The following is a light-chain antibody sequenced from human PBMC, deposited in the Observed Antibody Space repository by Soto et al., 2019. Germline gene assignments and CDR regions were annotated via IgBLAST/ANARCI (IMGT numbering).Light chain of an antibody. CDR2: EVT. V-gene: IGLV2-8*01. CDR3: SSYAGSNYYV. Sequence: QSALTQPASVSGSPGQSITISCTGTSSDVGGYNSVSWYQHHPGKAPKLMIYEVTKRPSGVSDRFSGSKSANTASLTVSGLQAEDEADYYCSSYAGSNYYVFGTGTKLTVL. CDR1: SSDVGGYNS. J-gene: IGLJ1*01.